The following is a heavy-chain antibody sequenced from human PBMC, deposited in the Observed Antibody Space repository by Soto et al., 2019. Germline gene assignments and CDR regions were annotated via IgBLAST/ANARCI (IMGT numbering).Heavy chain of an antibody. CDR1: GGSISSYY. Sequence: PSETLSLTCTVSGGSISSYYWSWIRQPAGKGLEWIGRIYIIRSTNYNPSLKSRVTMSVDTSKNKLSLKLRSVTAADTAVYYCARQTKAFDFWGQGTLVTVST. J-gene: IGHJ4*02. CDR2: IYIIRST. CDR3: ARQTKAFDF. V-gene: IGHV4-4*07.